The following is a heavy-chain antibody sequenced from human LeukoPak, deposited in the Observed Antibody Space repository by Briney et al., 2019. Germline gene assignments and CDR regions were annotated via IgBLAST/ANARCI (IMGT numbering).Heavy chain of an antibody. V-gene: IGHV3-33*01. J-gene: IGHJ1*01. CDR3: ARDGPRYSSGYSKYFQH. D-gene: IGHD3-22*01. Sequence: VQPGRSLRLSCVTSGFRFRNYGMHWVRQAPGKGLEWVAVIWYDGSNKYYADSVKGRFTISRDNSKNTLYLQMNSLRAEDTAVYYCARDGPRYSSGYSKYFQHWGQGTLVTVSS. CDR2: IWYDGSNK. CDR1: GFRFRNYG.